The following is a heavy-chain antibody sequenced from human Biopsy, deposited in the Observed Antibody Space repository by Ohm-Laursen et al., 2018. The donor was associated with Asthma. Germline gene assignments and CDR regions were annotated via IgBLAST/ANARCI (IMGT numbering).Heavy chain of an antibody. Sequence: SLRLSCSASGFSFSSYGMHWVRQTPGKGLGWVAVISFDGTNKYYEDSVKGRFTISRDNSKNTLDLQMNSLSAEDSAVYYCARVDGVVEPATRMGGMDVWGQGTTVTVSS. CDR3: ARVDGVVEPATRMGGMDV. J-gene: IGHJ6*02. CDR1: GFSFSSYG. D-gene: IGHD2-15*01. V-gene: IGHV3-30*03. CDR2: ISFDGTNK.